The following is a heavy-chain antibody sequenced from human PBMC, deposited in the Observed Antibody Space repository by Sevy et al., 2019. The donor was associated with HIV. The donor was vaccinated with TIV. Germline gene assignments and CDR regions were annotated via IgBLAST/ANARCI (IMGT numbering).Heavy chain of an antibody. V-gene: IGHV3-48*01. CDR3: ARVRDRYCSGGSCYYGYFFDY. Sequence: GGSPRLSCAASGFIFSNYYMTWVRQAPGKGLEWVSYISDRSDTISYADSVEGRFTISRDNAKNALYLQTSSLRGEDTAVYYCARVRDRYCSGGSCYYGYFFDYWGQGTLVTVSS. D-gene: IGHD2-15*01. J-gene: IGHJ4*02. CDR2: ISDRSDTI. CDR1: GFIFSNYY.